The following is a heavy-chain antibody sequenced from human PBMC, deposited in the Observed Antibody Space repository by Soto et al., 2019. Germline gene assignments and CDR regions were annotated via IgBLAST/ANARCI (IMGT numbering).Heavy chain of an antibody. Sequence: ASVKGSCKASGYTFTGYYMHWVRQAPGQGLEWMGWINPNSGGPNYAQKFQGRVTMTRDTSISTAYMELSRLRSDDTAVYYCARGYSYGFDYWGQGTLVTVSS. CDR3: ARGYSYGFDY. D-gene: IGHD5-18*01. J-gene: IGHJ4*02. CDR2: INPNSGGP. V-gene: IGHV1-2*02. CDR1: GYTFTGYY.